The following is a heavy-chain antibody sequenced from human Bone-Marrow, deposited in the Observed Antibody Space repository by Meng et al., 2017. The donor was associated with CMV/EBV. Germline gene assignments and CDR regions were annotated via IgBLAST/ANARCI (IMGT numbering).Heavy chain of an antibody. CDR3: ARGGGPRGVFRGVLNYFLDY. V-gene: IGHV4-59*01. CDR2: IYSSGTT. CDR1: GASITNYY. Sequence: SETLSLTCTVSGASITNYYWNWIRQSPGRGLEWIGYIYSSGTTSYNPSLSSRVSIPEATSRIQFSLKLDSVTVANTAGYYCARGGGPRGVFRGVLNYFLDYWSQGKLVTVFS. J-gene: IGHJ4*02. D-gene: IGHD3-10*01.